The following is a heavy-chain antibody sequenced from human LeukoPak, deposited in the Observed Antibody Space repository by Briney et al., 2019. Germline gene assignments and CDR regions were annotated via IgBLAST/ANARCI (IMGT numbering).Heavy chain of an antibody. CDR3: ARGNDYGDSFDY. CDR1: GSSISAYY. V-gene: IGHV4-59*01. D-gene: IGHD4-17*01. CDR2: IYYSGST. Sequence: SETLSLTCTVSGSSISAYYWTWTRQSPGEGLEWIGTIYYSGSTNSNPSLKSRVTVSLDTSKNQFSLKVRSVTAVDTAVYYCARGNDYGDSFDYWGQGTLVTVSS. J-gene: IGHJ4*02.